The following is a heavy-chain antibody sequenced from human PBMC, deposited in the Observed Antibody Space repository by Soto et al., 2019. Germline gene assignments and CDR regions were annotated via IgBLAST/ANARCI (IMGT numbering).Heavy chain of an antibody. V-gene: IGHV1-18*04. CDR1: GYTFTSYG. CDR2: ISAYNGNT. CDR3: ARYKFVNYSRASYYYGMDV. D-gene: IGHD4-4*01. J-gene: IGHJ6*02. Sequence: SVKVSCKASGYTFTSYGISWVRQAPGQGLEWMGWISAYNGNTNYAQKLQGRVTMTTDTSTSTAYMELRSLRSDDTAVYYCARYKFVNYSRASYYYGMDVWGQGTTVTVSS.